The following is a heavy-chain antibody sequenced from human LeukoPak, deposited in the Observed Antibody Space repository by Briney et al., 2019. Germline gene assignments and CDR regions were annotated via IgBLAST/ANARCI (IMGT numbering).Heavy chain of an antibody. Sequence: GGSLRLSCAASGFTLSAYWMHWVRQAPGKGLVWISRITSDGSSTSYADSVKGRFTISRDNAKSTLYLQVNSLRAEDTAVYYCVRDSNYHPDCWGQGTLVTVSS. CDR3: VRDSNYHPDC. CDR2: ITSDGSST. D-gene: IGHD4-11*01. V-gene: IGHV3-74*01. J-gene: IGHJ4*02. CDR1: GFTLSAYW.